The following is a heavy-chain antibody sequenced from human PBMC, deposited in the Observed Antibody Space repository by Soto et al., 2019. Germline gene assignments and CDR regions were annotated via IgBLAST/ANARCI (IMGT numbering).Heavy chain of an antibody. Sequence: QVQLVESGGGVVQPGRSLRLSCAASGFTFSSYAMHWVRRAPGKGLERVAGISYDGSNKYYADSVKGRFTISRDNSKNTRYRTMSSLRDEDTAVYYCARDAGQLSITYYFDYWGQGTLVTVSS. D-gene: IGHD6-13*01. V-gene: IGHV3-30-3*01. CDR3: ARDAGQLSITYYFDY. CDR2: ISYDGSNK. J-gene: IGHJ4*02. CDR1: GFTFSSYA.